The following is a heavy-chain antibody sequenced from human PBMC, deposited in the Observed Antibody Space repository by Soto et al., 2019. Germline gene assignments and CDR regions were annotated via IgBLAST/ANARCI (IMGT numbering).Heavy chain of an antibody. CDR2: IYYSGST. CDR1: GGSISSSSYY. D-gene: IGHD1-26*01. V-gene: IGHV4-39*01. Sequence: QLQLQESGPGLVKPSETLSLTCTVSGGSISSSSYYWGWIRQPPGKGLEWIGSIYYSGSTYYNPSLKSRVSIXXHXSXXQFSLKLSSVTAADTAVYYCARHVAGSGSYNYFDYWGQGTLVTVSS. J-gene: IGHJ4*02. CDR3: ARHVAGSGSYNYFDY.